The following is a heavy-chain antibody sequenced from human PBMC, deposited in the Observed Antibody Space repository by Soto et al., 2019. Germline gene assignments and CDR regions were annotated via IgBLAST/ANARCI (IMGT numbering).Heavy chain of an antibody. CDR2: LSGSAGIT. CDR1: GFTFSSHG. Sequence: GSLRLSCTASGFTFSSHGMNWVRQAPGKGLEWVSFLSGSAGITFYADSVKGRFTISRDNSKNTLYLQMSSLRAEDTAVYYCAKDRGIEGSSVRAFDVWGQGTMVTVSS. D-gene: IGHD1-26*01. J-gene: IGHJ3*01. CDR3: AKDRGIEGSSVRAFDV. V-gene: IGHV3-23*01.